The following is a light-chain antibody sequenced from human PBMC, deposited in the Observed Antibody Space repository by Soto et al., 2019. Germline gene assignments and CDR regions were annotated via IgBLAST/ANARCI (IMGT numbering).Light chain of an antibody. CDR2: IDS. J-gene: IGLJ1*01. CDR3: QVWDSSTIYV. CDR1: NIGSKN. V-gene: IGLV3-9*01. Sequence: SYELTQPLSVSVALGQTARITCGGTNIGSKNVHWYQQKPGQAPVLVIYIDSNRPSGIPERFSGSNSGNTATLTISRAQAGDEADYYCQVWDSSTIYVFGTGTKLTVL.